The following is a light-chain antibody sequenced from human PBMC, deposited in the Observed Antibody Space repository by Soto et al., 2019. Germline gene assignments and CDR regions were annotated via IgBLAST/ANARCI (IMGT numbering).Light chain of an antibody. CDR2: GAS. Sequence: SPAALCVYPGERGTLKWRASQSVSSKLAWYQQKPGQAPRLLIYGASTRANGIPARFSGSGAGTEFTLTISSLQSEDFAIYCCQQYNNWPPITFGPGTRLEIK. CDR1: QSVSSK. J-gene: IGKJ5*01. V-gene: IGKV3-15*01. CDR3: QQYNNWPPIT.